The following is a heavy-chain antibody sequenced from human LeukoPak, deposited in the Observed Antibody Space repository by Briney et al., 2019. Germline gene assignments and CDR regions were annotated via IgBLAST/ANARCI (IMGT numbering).Heavy chain of an antibody. Sequence: SETLSLTCAVYGGSFSGYYWSWIRQPPGKGLEWIGEINHSGSTNYNPSLKSRVTISVDTSKNQFSLKLSSVTAADTAVYYCARARAITMVRGVPKVFDYWGQGTLVTVSS. V-gene: IGHV4-34*01. J-gene: IGHJ4*02. CDR1: GGSFSGYY. CDR2: INHSGST. CDR3: ARARAITMVRGVPKVFDY. D-gene: IGHD3-10*01.